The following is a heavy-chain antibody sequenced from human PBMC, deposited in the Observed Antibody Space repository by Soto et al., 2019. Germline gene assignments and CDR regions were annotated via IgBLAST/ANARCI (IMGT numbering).Heavy chain of an antibody. V-gene: IGHV1-3*01. CDR1: GYTFTALP. D-gene: IGHD1-1*01. J-gene: IGHJ4*02. CDR2: INPGNGYT. Sequence: QVYLVQSGAEVKKPGASVKLSCEASGYTFTALPIHWVRQAPGQRLEWMGWINPGNGYTEYSQKSQDRVTITRVTSASTAYLELNSLKSEDTAVYYCASRPGLEGGPFDFWGQGTLVTVTS. CDR3: ASRPGLEGGPFDF.